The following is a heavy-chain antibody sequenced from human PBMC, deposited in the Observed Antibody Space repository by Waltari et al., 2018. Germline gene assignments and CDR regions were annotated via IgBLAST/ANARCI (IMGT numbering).Heavy chain of an antibody. V-gene: IGHV4-39*01. CDR3: ATLPIPLELWYFDL. CDR2: LHYGGSS. CDR1: GVSIRTSMYY. D-gene: IGHD1-7*01. Sequence: QLQLQESGPGLVNPSETLSLTSTVSGVSIRTSMYYWVWIRQPPGKGLDWIGSLHYGGSSYFNPSLKSRVTISVDTSKNQFSLKLTSVTAADTAVYYCATLPIPLELWYFDLWGRGTLVTVSS. J-gene: IGHJ2*01.